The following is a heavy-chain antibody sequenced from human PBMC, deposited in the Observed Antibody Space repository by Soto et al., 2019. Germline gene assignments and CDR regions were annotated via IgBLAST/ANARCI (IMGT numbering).Heavy chain of an antibody. Sequence: QVQMVQSANEVKEPGASVKVSCQTSGYSFTTHGISWVRQAPGQGLEWVGWVSAYNGDTNYAPRLHDRVTMTTDPSARTAYMELRSLTSDDTAVYYCARDLLTTVTHRDFDYWGQGTLVTVSS. J-gene: IGHJ4*02. CDR2: VSAYNGDT. CDR1: GYSFTTHG. V-gene: IGHV1-18*01. D-gene: IGHD4-17*01. CDR3: ARDLLTTVTHRDFDY.